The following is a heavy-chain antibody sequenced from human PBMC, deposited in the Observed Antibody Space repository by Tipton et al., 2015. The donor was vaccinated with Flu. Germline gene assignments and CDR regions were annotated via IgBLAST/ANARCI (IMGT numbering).Heavy chain of an antibody. Sequence: SLRLSCAASGSTFSNRWMYWVRQAPGKGLVWVARISLDGSVRDFADSVRGRFTISRDNARNTLYLQMNSLRDEDTAAYYCASGPTAWYGYFNFWGHGTLVTVSS. V-gene: IGHV3-74*01. CDR1: GSTFSNRW. D-gene: IGHD6-13*01. CDR2: ISLDGSVR. J-gene: IGHJ4*01. CDR3: ASGPTAWYGYFNF.